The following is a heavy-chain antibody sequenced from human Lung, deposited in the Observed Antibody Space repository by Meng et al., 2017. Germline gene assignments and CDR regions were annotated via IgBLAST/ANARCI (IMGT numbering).Heavy chain of an antibody. V-gene: IGHV4-34*01. CDR3: ARGPTTMAHDFDY. J-gene: IGHJ4*02. Sequence: QVQVQHGGGGLVKPSETLSPTFVVSVGSFSDYYWSWIRQPPGKGLEWIGEINHSGSTNYNPSLESRATISVDTSQNNLSLKLSSVTAADSAVYYCARGPTTMAHDFDYWGQGTLVTVSS. CDR2: INHSGST. D-gene: IGHD5-24*01. CDR1: VGSFSDYY.